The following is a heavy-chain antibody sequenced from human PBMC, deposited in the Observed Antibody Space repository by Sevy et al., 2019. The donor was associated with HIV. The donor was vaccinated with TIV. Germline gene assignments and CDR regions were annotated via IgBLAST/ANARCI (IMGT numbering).Heavy chain of an antibody. CDR3: ARDLPSAVTLPFYYYGLHV. Sequence: GGSLRLSCAASGFTFNIYVIHWVRQAPGKGLEWVAVISSDGSSEYYADSVKGRFIISRDNSKNTLYLQMNSLRAEDTAVYYCARDLPSAVTLPFYYYGLHVWGQGTTVTVSS. D-gene: IGHD4-17*01. J-gene: IGHJ6*02. V-gene: IGHV3-30*04. CDR1: GFTFNIYV. CDR2: ISSDGSSE.